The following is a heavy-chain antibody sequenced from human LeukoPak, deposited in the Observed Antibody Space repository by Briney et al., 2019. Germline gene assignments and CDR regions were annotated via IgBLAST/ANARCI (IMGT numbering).Heavy chain of an antibody. J-gene: IGHJ4*02. CDR1: GFTVSSNY. CDR2: MTPNGDHT. CDR3: ARGGQYTNSVIDY. Sequence: PGGSLRLSCAASGFTVSSNYMSWVRQAPGKGLEWVSVMTPNGDHTYYSDSVRGRFTISRGNSMNTMSLQMNSLRAEDTAIYYCARGGQYTNSVIDYWGQGTLVTVSS. D-gene: IGHD4-11*01. V-gene: IGHV3-53*01.